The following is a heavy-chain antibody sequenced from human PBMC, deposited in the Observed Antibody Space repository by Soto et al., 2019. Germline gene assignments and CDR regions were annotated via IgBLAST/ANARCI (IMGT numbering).Heavy chain of an antibody. CDR1: GGSVSSSSYY. Sequence: SETLSLTCTVSGGSVSSSSYYWGWIRQPPGKGLEWIGSIYYSGSTYYNPSLKSRVTISVDTSKNQFSLKLSSVTAADTAVYYCATRYLDRTTSHSDYWGQGTLVTVSS. J-gene: IGHJ4*02. CDR2: IYYSGST. V-gene: IGHV4-39*01. D-gene: IGHD1-1*01. CDR3: ATRYLDRTTSHSDY.